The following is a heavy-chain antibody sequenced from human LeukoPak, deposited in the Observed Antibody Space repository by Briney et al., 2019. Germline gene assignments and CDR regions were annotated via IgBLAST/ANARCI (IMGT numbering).Heavy chain of an antibody. Sequence: PGGSLRLSCAASGFTVSSNYMNWVRQAPGKGLEWVSVIYSGGSTYYADSVKGRFTISRDNSKNTLYLQMNSLRAEDTAVYYCAKTLHYGHYGKFDYWGQGTLVTVSS. CDR1: GFTVSSNY. CDR2: IYSGGST. D-gene: IGHD4-17*01. CDR3: AKTLHYGHYGKFDY. J-gene: IGHJ4*02. V-gene: IGHV3-53*01.